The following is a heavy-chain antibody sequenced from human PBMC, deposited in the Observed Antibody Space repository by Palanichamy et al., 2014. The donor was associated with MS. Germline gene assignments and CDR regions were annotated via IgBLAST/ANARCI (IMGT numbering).Heavy chain of an antibody. V-gene: IGHV4-34*01. J-gene: IGHJ6*02. CDR1: GGSFSGYF. CDR2: INHSGST. CDR3: ARMSTYYFYAMDV. Sequence: QVQLQQWGAGLLKPSATLSLTCAVQGGSFSGYFWSWIRQPPGKGLEWIGEINHSGSTDYNPSLKSRVSMSVDTSKNQSSLKLTSVTAADTAVYYCARMSTYYFYAMDVWGQGTTVTVSS. D-gene: IGHD5/OR15-5a*01.